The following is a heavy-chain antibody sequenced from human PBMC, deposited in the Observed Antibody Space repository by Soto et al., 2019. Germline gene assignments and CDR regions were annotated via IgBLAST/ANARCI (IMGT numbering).Heavy chain of an antibody. CDR3: AKDRVDYGDYRGLDY. V-gene: IGHV3-23*01. J-gene: IGHJ4*02. Sequence: EVQLLESGGGLVQPGGSLRLSCAASGFTFSSYAMTWVRQAPGKGLEWVSAISGSGTNRYYADSVKGRFPISRDNSKNTLYLQMNSLRAEDTAVYYCAKDRVDYGDYRGLDYWGQGTLVTVSS. CDR2: ISGSGTNR. CDR1: GFTFSSYA. D-gene: IGHD4-17*01.